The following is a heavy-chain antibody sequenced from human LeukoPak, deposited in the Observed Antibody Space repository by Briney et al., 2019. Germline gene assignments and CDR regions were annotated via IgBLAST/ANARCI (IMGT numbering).Heavy chain of an antibody. CDR2: IRTQANNDAT. CDR1: GFTFSDSA. CDR3: AGDYNSLTGLNY. Sequence: GGSLRLSCAASGFTFSDSAMHWVRQASGKGLEWLGRIRTQANNDATAYGASVKGRFIISRDDSRSTAYLQMNSLKTEDTAVYYCAGDYNSLTGLNYWGQGTLVTVSS. J-gene: IGHJ4*02. V-gene: IGHV3-73*01. D-gene: IGHD3-9*01.